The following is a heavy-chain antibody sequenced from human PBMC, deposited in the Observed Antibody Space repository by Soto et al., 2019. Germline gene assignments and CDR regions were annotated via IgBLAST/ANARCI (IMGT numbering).Heavy chain of an antibody. D-gene: IGHD1-1*01. J-gene: IGHJ4*02. CDR2: ISYDGNVA. CDR3: AKEGPITNWYFDH. V-gene: IGHV3-30*18. Sequence: QVQLVESGGGVVQPGRSLRLSCAASGFTFSNYGMHWVRQAPGKGLEWVIVISYDGNVAYYADSVKGRFTISRDNSKNTMYLQMNSLRTEDTTMYYCAKEGPITNWYFDHWGQGTLFTVSS. CDR1: GFTFSNYG.